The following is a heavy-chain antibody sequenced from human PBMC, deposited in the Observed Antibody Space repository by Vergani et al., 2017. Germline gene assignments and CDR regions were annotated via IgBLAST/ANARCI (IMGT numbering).Heavy chain of an antibody. D-gene: IGHD6-19*01. V-gene: IGHV3-21*01. CDR1: AFTLSSYS. Sequence: EVQLVESGGGLVKPGGSLRLSCAVSAFTLSSYSMNWVRQAPGKGLEWVSSISSSSYYIYYADSVKGRFPISRDNAKNSLYLQMNSLRAEDTAVYYCARLAVAGTTYYYGMDVWGQGTTVTVSS. CDR2: ISSSSYYI. CDR3: ARLAVAGTTYYYGMDV. J-gene: IGHJ6*02.